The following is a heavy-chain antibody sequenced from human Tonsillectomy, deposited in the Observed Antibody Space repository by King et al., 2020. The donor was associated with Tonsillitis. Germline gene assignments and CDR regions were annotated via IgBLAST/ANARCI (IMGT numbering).Heavy chain of an antibody. CDR3: ASEMDCGGYCSGDY. D-gene: IGHD2-21*02. CDR2: ISSSSSYI. CDR1: GFTFSSYS. J-gene: IGHJ4*02. Sequence: VQLVESGGGLVKPGGSLRLSCAASGFTFSSYSMNWVRQAPGKGLEWVSSISSSSSYIYYADSVKGRFTISRDNAKNSLYLQMNSLRAEDTAVYYCASEMDCGGYCSGDYWGQGTLVTVSS. V-gene: IGHV3-21*01.